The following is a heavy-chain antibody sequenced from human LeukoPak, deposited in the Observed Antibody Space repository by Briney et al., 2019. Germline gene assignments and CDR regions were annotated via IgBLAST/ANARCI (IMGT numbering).Heavy chain of an antibody. J-gene: IGHJ4*02. D-gene: IGHD4-17*01. V-gene: IGHV4-34*01. CDR1: GGSFSGYY. CDR3: ARGRFDYGVFGVVTLFYSFDY. Sequence: SETLSLTCAVYGGSFSGYYWSWIRQPPGKGLEWIGEINHSGSTNYNPSLKSRVTISVDTSKNQFSLKLSSVTAADTAVYYCARGRFDYGVFGVVTLFYSFDYWGQGTLVTVCS. CDR2: INHSGST.